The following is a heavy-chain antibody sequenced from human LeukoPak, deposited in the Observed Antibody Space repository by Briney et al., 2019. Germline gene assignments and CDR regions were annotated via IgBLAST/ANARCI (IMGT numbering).Heavy chain of an antibody. CDR1: GYTFTGYY. Sequence: ASVKVSCKASGYTFTGYYMHWVRQAPGQGLEWMGWINPNSGGTNYAQKFQGRVTMTRDTSISTAYMELSRLRSDDTAVYYCARDSKWIFGVVAKSYGMDVWGQGTTVTVSS. D-gene: IGHD3-3*01. CDR3: ARDSKWIFGVVAKSYGMDV. CDR2: INPNSGGT. V-gene: IGHV1-2*02. J-gene: IGHJ6*02.